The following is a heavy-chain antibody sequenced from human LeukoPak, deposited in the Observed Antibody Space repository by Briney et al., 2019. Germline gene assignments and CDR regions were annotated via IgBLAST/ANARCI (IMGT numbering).Heavy chain of an antibody. V-gene: IGHV1-18*01. Sequence: GASVKVSCKASGYTFTSYGISWVRQAPGQGLEWMGLSSAYNGNTNYAQKLQGRVTMTTDTSTSRAYMELRSLRSDDTAVYYCARGLIAAAGQFDAFDIWGQGTMVTVSS. D-gene: IGHD6-13*01. CDR1: GYTFTSYG. J-gene: IGHJ3*02. CDR3: ARGLIAAAGQFDAFDI. CDR2: SSAYNGNT.